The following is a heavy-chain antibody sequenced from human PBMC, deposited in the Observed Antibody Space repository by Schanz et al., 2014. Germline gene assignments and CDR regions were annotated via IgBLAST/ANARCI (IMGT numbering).Heavy chain of an antibody. J-gene: IGHJ6*02. V-gene: IGHV3-7*01. D-gene: IGHD2-8*01. CDR3: AVPGGISGVNV. Sequence: EVQLVESGGDLVQPGGSLRLSCVASGFTFSTSSMSWVRQAPGQGLEWVANIKHDGSEKYYVDSVKGRFTISRDNAKNSLSLQMNSLRAEDAAVYYCAVPGGISGVNVWGQGTTVTVSS. CDR2: IKHDGSEK. CDR1: GFTFSTSS.